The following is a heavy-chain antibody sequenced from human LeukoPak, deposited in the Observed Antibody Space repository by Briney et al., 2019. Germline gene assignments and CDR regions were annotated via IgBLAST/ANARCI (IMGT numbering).Heavy chain of an antibody. CDR3: ARGRGTQWLALTSLYYFDY. V-gene: IGHV3-30-3*01. CDR2: ISYDGSNK. D-gene: IGHD6-19*01. Sequence: GGSLRLSCAASGSTFSSYAMHWVRQAPGKGLEWVAVISYDGSNKYYADSVKGRFTISRDNSKNTLYLQMNSLRAEDTAVYYCARGRGTQWLALTSLYYFDYWGQGTLVTVSS. J-gene: IGHJ4*02. CDR1: GSTFSSYA.